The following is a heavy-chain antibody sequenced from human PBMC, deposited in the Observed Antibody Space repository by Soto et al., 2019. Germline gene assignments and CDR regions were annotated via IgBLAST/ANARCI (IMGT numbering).Heavy chain of an antibody. CDR3: ASGRAEYCISTSCYFDNYGMDV. D-gene: IGHD2-2*01. Sequence: PGGSLRLSCAASGFTFSSYGMHWVRQAPGKGLEWVAVIWYDGSNKYYADSVKGRFTISRDNSKNTLYLQMNSLRAEDTAVYYCASGRAEYCISTSCYFDNYGMDVWGQGTTVTVSS. CDR1: GFTFSSYG. J-gene: IGHJ6*02. V-gene: IGHV3-33*01. CDR2: IWYDGSNK.